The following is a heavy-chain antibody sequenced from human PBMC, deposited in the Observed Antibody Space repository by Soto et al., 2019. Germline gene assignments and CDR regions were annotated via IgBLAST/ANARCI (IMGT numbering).Heavy chain of an antibody. J-gene: IGHJ4*02. CDR3: ARDLEFRDGNISHLDY. CDR2: IMHIIGTA. V-gene: IGHV1-69*01. D-gene: IGHD3-10*01. Sequence: QVQLVQSGAEVKKPGSSVKVSCKASGGTFSSHVFNWVRQAPGQGLEWMGGIMHIIGTANYAQKFQGRVTITADESTSTAYMELSSLRSEDTAVYYCARDLEFRDGNISHLDYWGQGPLVTVSS. CDR1: GGTFSSHV.